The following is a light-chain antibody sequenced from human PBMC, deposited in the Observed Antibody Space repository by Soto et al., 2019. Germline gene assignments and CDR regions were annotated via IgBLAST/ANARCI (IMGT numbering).Light chain of an antibody. V-gene: IGLV7-46*01. Sequence: QAVVTQEPSLTVSPGGTITLTCGSSTGAVTSGHYPYWFQQKPGHVPRTLIYATPGKHSWTPARFSGSLLGGKAALTLSGAQPEDEAEYYCLLSYSGAAVFGEGTQLTVL. CDR2: ATP. CDR1: TGAVTSGHY. CDR3: LLSYSGAAV. J-gene: IGLJ7*01.